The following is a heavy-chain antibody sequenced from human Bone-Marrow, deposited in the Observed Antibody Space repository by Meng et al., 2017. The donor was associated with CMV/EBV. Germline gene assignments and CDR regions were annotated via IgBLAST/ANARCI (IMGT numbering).Heavy chain of an antibody. J-gene: IGHJ5*02. CDR1: GYTFTSYD. CDR2: MNPNSGNT. Sequence: ASVKVSCKASGYTFTSYDINWVRQATGQGLEWMGWMNPNSGNTGYAQKFQGRVTMTRNTSISTAYMELSRLRSDDTAVYYCARDLEWLAYEGINWFDPWGQGTLVTVSS. CDR3: ARDLEWLAYEGINWFDP. V-gene: IGHV1-8*01. D-gene: IGHD3-3*01.